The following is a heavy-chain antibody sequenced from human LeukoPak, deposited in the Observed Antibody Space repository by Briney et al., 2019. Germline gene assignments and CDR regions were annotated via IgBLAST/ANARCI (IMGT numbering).Heavy chain of an antibody. CDR3: ARGHEYRGCGQDY. CDR1: GFHLSSYA. CDR2: IFGCGGRP. D-gene: IGHD5-12*01. Sequence: GGSLRLSCAACGFHLSSYAMLCVRDAPGGGVEYGSGIFGCGGRPYYANSVKGRFAISRDNSKNTLYLQIGSLSSEDPVVYCFARGHEYRGCGQDYWGQGTLVTVSS. J-gene: IGHJ4*02. V-gene: IGHV3-64*01.